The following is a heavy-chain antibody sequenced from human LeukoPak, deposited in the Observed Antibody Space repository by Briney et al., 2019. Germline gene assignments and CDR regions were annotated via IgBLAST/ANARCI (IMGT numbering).Heavy chain of an antibody. CDR1: GFDFSSNW. V-gene: IGHV3-74*01. J-gene: IGHJ4*02. CDR2: IKGDGIST. Sequence: GGSLRLSCAAAGFDFSSNWMHWVRHAPGQGLVWVSRIKGDGISTNYADSVKGRFTISRDIAKNTLYLQMNSLRAEDTAVYYCAKGDSYDFWSGYYKENYFDYWGQGTLVTVSS. D-gene: IGHD3-3*01. CDR3: AKGDSYDFWSGYYKENYFDY.